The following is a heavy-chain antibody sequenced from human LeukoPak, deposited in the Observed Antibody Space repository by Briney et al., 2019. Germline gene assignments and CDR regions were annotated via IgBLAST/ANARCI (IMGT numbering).Heavy chain of an antibody. J-gene: IGHJ4*02. CDR2: IYYSGST. Sequence: PSETLSLTCTVSGGSISSSSYYWGWIRQPPGKGLEWIGSIYYSGSTYYNPSLKSRVTISVDTSKNQFSLKLSSVTAADTAVYYCARDPSGHFDYWGQGTLVTVSS. CDR3: ARDPSGHFDY. CDR1: GGSISSSSYY. D-gene: IGHD6-19*01. V-gene: IGHV4-39*07.